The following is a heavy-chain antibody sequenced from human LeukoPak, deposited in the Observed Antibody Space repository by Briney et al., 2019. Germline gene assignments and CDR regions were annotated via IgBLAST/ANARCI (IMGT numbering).Heavy chain of an antibody. D-gene: IGHD5-12*01. V-gene: IGHV4-30-4*01. CDR3: ATGRSGGYAFDY. CDR1: GGSISSGDYY. CDR2: IYYSGST. J-gene: IGHJ4*02. Sequence: SQTLSLTCTVSGGSISSGDYYWSWIRQPPGKGLEWIGYIYYSGSTYYNPSLKSRVTISVDTSKNQFSLKLSSVTAADTAVYYCATGRSGGYAFDYWGQGTLVTVSS.